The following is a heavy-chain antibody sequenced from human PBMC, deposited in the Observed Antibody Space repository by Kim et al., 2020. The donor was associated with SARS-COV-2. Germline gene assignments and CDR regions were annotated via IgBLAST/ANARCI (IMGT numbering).Heavy chain of an antibody. V-gene: IGHV3-7*03. CDR1: GFTFSSYW. CDR3: ARDSWLWDKYYFDY. CDR2: IKQDGSEK. Sequence: GGSLRLSCAASGFTFSSYWMSWVRQAPGKGLEWVANIKQDGSEKYYVDSVKGRFTISRDNAKNSLYLQMNSLRAEDTAVYYCARDSWLWDKYYFDYWGQGTLVTVSS. J-gene: IGHJ4*02. D-gene: IGHD3-16*01.